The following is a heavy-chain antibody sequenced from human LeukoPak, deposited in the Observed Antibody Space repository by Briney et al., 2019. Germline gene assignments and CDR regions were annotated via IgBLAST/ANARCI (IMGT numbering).Heavy chain of an antibody. Sequence: PGGSLRLSCAASGFTFSSYGMHWVRQAPGKGLEWVAFIRYDGSNKYYADSVKGRFTISRDNSKNTLYLQMNSLRAEDTAVYYXAXXDSEXYXSGXYYDYDAFDIWGQGTMVTVSS. J-gene: IGHJ3*02. V-gene: IGHV3-30*02. CDR1: GFTFSSYG. CDR2: IRYDGSNK. CDR3: AXXDSEXYXSGXYYDYDAFDI. D-gene: IGHD3-10*01.